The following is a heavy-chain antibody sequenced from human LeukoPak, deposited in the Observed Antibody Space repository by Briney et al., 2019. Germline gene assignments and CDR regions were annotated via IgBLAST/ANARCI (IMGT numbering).Heavy chain of an antibody. CDR2: IYSGSST. CDR3: ARVRLSVSQHFDY. D-gene: IGHD2-2*01. CDR1: GVTAFSHK. V-gene: IGHV3-53*01. Sequence: GGSLRLSSVAPGVTAFSHKMSCVPQAPGKGLEWVSVIYSGSSTYYADSVKGRFTVSRDNSKNTLYLQMNSLRAEDTAVYYCARVRLSVSQHFDYWGQGTLVTVSS. J-gene: IGHJ4*02.